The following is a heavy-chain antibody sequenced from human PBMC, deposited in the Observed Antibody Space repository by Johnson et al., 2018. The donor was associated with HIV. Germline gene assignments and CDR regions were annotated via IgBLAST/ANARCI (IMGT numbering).Heavy chain of an antibody. D-gene: IGHD1-26*01. CDR1: GFTLSSYA. CDR2: ISYDGSNK. Sequence: QVQLVESGGGLVKPGGSLRLSCAASGFTLSSYAMHWVRQAPGKGLEWAAVISYDGSNKYYADSVKGRFTISRDNSKNTLYLQMNSLRAEDTAAYYCAREGVGTTCPFDMWGQGTMVTVSS. CDR3: AREGVGTTCPFDM. J-gene: IGHJ3*02. V-gene: IGHV3-30-3*01.